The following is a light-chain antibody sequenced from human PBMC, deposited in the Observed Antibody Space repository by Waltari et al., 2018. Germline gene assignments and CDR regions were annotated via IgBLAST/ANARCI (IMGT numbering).Light chain of an antibody. J-gene: IGLJ2*01. CDR2: EGS. Sequence: QSALTQPAFVSGSPGQSTTIYCTGTSSHVGSYYSVSWYHKHQGKAPKLMINEGSKRPSGVSNRFSGSKSGNTASLTISGLQAEDEADYYCCSYAGSVVFGGGTKLTVL. CDR1: SSHVGSYYS. CDR3: CSYAGSVV. V-gene: IGLV2-23*01.